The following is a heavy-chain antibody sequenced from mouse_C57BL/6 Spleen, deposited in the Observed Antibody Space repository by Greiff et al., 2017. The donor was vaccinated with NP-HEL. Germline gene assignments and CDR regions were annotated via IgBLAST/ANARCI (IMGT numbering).Heavy chain of an antibody. V-gene: IGHV5-6*02. CDR2: ISSGGSYT. CDR1: GFTFSSYG. CDR3: ARRNCDYDGTESYYAMDY. Sequence: EVMLVESGGDLVKPGGSLKLSCAASGFTFSSYGMSWVRQTPDKRLEWVATISSGGSYTYYPASVQGRFTISRDNAKNTLYLQMSSLKSEDTAMDYCARRNCDYDGTESYYAMDYWGQGTSVTVSS. J-gene: IGHJ4*01. D-gene: IGHD2-4*01.